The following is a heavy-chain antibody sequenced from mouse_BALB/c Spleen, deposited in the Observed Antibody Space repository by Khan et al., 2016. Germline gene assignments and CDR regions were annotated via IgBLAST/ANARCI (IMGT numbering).Heavy chain of an antibody. CDR3: ARGQFITTATPAY. J-gene: IGHJ3*01. V-gene: IGHV9-3-1*01. Sequence: QIQLVQSGPELKKPGETVKISCKASGYIFTNYGMNWVKQAPGKGLKWMAWINPYTGEPTYADDFKGRFAFSLETSASTAYLQINNLKNEDTATXFCARGQFITTATPAYWGQGTLVPVSA. CDR1: GYIFTNYG. CDR2: INPYTGEP. D-gene: IGHD1-2*01.